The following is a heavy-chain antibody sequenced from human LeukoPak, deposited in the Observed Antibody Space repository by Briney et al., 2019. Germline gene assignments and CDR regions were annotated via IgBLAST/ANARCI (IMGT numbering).Heavy chain of an antibody. CDR3: ARDLKLYSSGWYNGAGFGN. CDR2: INPNSGGT. Sequence: ASVKVSCKASGYTFTGYYMHWVRQAPGQGLEWMGWINPNSGGTNYAQKFQGRVTMTRDTSISTAYMELSRLSSDDTAVYYCARDLKLYSSGWYNGAGFGNWGQGTLVTVSS. J-gene: IGHJ4*02. D-gene: IGHD6-19*01. V-gene: IGHV1-2*02. CDR1: GYTFTGYY.